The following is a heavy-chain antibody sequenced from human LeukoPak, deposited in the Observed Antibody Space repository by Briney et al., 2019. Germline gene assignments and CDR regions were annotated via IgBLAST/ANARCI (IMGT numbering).Heavy chain of an antibody. J-gene: IGHJ4*02. V-gene: IGHV4-59*12. D-gene: IGHD3-22*01. CDR1: GGSISSYY. CDR2: IYYSGST. CDR3: ARERNYYDSSGYYHVFDY. Sequence: SETLSLTCTVSGGSISSYYWSWIRQPPGKGLEWIGYIYYSGSTNYNPSLKSRVTISVDTSKNQFSLKLSSVTAADTAVYYCARERNYYDSSGYYHVFDYWGQGTLVTVSS.